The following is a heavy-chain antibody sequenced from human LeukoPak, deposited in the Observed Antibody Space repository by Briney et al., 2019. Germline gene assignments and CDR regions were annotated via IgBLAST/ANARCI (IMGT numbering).Heavy chain of an antibody. Sequence: SETLSLTCTVSGGSISSSSYYWGWIRQPPGKGLEWIGSIYYSGSTYYNPSLKSRATISVDTSKNQFSLKLSSVTAADTAVYYCARQSGSYYVPNFDYWGQGTLVTVSS. J-gene: IGHJ4*02. CDR3: ARQSGSYYVPNFDY. CDR1: GGSISSSSYY. CDR2: IYYSGST. D-gene: IGHD1-26*01. V-gene: IGHV4-39*01.